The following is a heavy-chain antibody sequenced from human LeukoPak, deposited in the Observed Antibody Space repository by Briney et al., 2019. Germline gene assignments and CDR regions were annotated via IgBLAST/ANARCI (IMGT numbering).Heavy chain of an antibody. CDR3: ARPRITMIVEAFDI. V-gene: IGHV4-39*01. CDR1: GGSISSSSYY. Sequence: SETLSLTCTVSGGSISSSSYYWGWIRQPPGTGLEWIGSIYYSGSTYYNPSLKSRVTISVDTSKNQFSLKLSSVTAADTAVYYCARPRITMIVEAFDIWGQGTMVTVSS. J-gene: IGHJ3*02. D-gene: IGHD3-22*01. CDR2: IYYSGST.